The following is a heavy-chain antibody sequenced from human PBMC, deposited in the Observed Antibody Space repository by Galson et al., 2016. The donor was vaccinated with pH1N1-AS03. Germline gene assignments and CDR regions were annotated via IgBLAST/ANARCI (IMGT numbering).Heavy chain of an antibody. CDR1: GFTFSDYH. Sequence: SLRLSCAASGFTFSDYHMRWIRQTPGKGLEWVSYISGSGATIYYADSVKGRFSISGDSAKNSLFLQMNSLRVDDTAVYYCARSSYDILTNPLFWGQGVPVTVSS. CDR3: ARSSYDILTNPLF. V-gene: IGHV3-11*01. CDR2: ISGSGATI. J-gene: IGHJ4*02. D-gene: IGHD3-9*01.